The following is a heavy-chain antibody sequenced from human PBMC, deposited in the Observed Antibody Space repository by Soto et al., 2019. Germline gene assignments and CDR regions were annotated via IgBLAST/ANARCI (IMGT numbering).Heavy chain of an antibody. Sequence: QVQLQESGPGLVKPSETLSLTCTVSGASVSSGSYYWGWFRQPPGKGLEWIGYIYNSGSTSYNASLKRPVTLFVGPSKNQISLKLNSVTAADPAIYYCAKKVWGSYVEYLGQGTLVTVSS. V-gene: IGHV4-61*01. CDR2: IYNSGST. CDR3: AKKVWGSYVEY. D-gene: IGHD3-16*01. J-gene: IGHJ4*02. CDR1: GASVSSGSYY.